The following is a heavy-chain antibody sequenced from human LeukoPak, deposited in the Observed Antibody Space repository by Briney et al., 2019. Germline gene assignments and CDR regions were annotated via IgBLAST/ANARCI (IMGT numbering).Heavy chain of an antibody. J-gene: IGHJ4*02. D-gene: IGHD6-19*01. V-gene: IGHV3-53*01. CDR2: LYSGGDT. Sequence: PGGSLRLSCAASGFTVTRNFMSWVRQAPGKGLDWVLVLYSGGDTYYADSVKGRFTISRDDSKNTLYLQMNSLRVDDTAVYYCAGSGYGSGWCDYWGQGTLVTVSS. CDR1: GFTVTRNF. CDR3: AGSGYGSGWCDY.